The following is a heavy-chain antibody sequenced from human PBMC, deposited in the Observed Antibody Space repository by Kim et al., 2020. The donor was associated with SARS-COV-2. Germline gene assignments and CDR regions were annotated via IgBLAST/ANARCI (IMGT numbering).Heavy chain of an antibody. CDR2: MNPNSGNT. CDR1: GYTFTSYD. Sequence: ASVKVSCKASGYTFTSYDINWVRQATGQGLEWMGWMNPNSGNTGYAQKFQGRVTMTRNTSISTAYMELSSLRSEDTAVYYCAREIAARLTRGYYFDYWGQGTLVTVSS. V-gene: IGHV1-8*01. J-gene: IGHJ4*02. D-gene: IGHD6-6*01. CDR3: AREIAARLTRGYYFDY.